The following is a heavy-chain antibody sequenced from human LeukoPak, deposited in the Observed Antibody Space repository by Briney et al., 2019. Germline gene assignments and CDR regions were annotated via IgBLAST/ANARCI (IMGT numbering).Heavy chain of an antibody. CDR1: GGTFSSYA. J-gene: IGHJ4*02. Sequence: ASVKVSCKASGGTFSSYAISWVRQAPGKGLEWMGGFDPEDGETVYAQRFQDRVTMTEDTSTDTANMELTSLASEDTAVYYCATQARGYFYYWGQGTLVTVSS. CDR2: FDPEDGET. V-gene: IGHV1-24*01. CDR3: ATQARGYFYY.